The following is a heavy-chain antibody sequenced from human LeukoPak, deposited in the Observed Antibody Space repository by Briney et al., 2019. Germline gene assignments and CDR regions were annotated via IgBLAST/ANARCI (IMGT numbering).Heavy chain of an antibody. CDR3: ARESDSVFDY. CDR2: IYYSGST. D-gene: IGHD2-21*02. V-gene: IGHV4-59*01. J-gene: IGHJ4*02. Sequence: SETLSLTCTVSGGSISSYYWSWIRQPPGKGLEWVGYIYYSGSTNYNPSLKSRVTISLDTSKNQFSLRLSSVTAADTAVYYCARESDSVFDYWGQGSLVTVSS. CDR1: GGSISSYY.